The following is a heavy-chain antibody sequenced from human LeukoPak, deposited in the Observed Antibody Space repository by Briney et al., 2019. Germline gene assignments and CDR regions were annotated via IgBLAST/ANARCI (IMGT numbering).Heavy chain of an antibody. J-gene: IGHJ4*02. CDR2: IYYSGST. V-gene: IGHV4-59*08. Sequence: PSETLSLTCAVYGGSFSGYYWSWIRQPPGKGLEWIGYIYYSGSTNYNPSLKSRVTISVDTSKNQFSLKLSSVTAADTAVYYCARRNTMVRGDLFDYWGQGTLVTVSS. CDR3: ARRNTMVRGDLFDY. CDR1: GGSFSGYY. D-gene: IGHD3-10*01.